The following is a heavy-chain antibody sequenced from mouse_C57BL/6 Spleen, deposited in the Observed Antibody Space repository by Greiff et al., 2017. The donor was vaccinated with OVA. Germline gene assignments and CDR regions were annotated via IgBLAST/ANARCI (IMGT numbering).Heavy chain of an antibody. D-gene: IGHD2-5*01. J-gene: IGHJ3*01. CDR3: ARSYSNSWFAY. V-gene: IGHV1-59*01. Sequence: QVQLQQPGAELVRPGTSVKLSCKASGYTFTSYWMHWVKQRPGQGLAWIGVIDPSDSYTNYNQKFKGKATLTVDTSSSTAYMQLSSLTSEDSAVYYCARSYSNSWFAYWGQGTLVTVSA. CDR2: IDPSDSYT. CDR1: GYTFTSYW.